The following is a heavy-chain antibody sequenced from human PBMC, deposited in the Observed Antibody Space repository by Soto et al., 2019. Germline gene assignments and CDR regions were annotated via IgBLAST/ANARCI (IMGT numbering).Heavy chain of an antibody. CDR2: IIPIFGTA. CDR1: GGTFSSYA. V-gene: IGHV1-69*12. D-gene: IGHD6-13*01. J-gene: IGHJ6*02. Sequence: QVQLVQSGAEVKKPGSSVKVSCKASGGTFSSYAISWVRQAPGQGLEWMGGIIPIFGTANYAQKFRGRVTITADESTSTAYMELSSLRSEDTAVYYCARDRGSTAAGTYYYYGMDVWGQGTTVTVSS. CDR3: ARDRGSTAAGTYYYYGMDV.